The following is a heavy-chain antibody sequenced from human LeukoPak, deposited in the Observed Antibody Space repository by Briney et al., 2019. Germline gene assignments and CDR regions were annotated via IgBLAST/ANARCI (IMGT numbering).Heavy chain of an antibody. Sequence: GGSLRLSCAASGLTVSYNYMTWVRQAPGKGLEWVSSVYSDGDSHYADSVKGRFTISRDNSKNTLYLQMNSLRAEDTAVYYCAKVDGGHYDFWSDPTPLDAFDIWGQGTMVTVSS. V-gene: IGHV3-53*01. D-gene: IGHD3-3*01. J-gene: IGHJ3*02. CDR1: GLTVSYNY. CDR3: AKVDGGHYDFWSDPTPLDAFDI. CDR2: VYSDGDS.